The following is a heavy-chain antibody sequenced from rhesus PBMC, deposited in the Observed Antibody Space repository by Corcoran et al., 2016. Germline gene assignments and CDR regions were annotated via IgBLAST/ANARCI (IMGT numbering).Heavy chain of an antibody. CDR3: ARRYYYDSGYYPY. Sequence: QVQLQESGPGLVKPSETLSLTCAVSGGSISGGYGWSWLRQPPGTGLEWIGHIFGSIWSTDYNPSLKSRVTLSRDTSKNHFSLKLSSVTAADTAVYYCARRYYYDSGYYPYWGQGVLVTVSS. CDR2: IFGSIWST. J-gene: IGHJ4*01. CDR1: GGSISGGYG. D-gene: IGHD3-28*01. V-gene: IGHV4S7*01.